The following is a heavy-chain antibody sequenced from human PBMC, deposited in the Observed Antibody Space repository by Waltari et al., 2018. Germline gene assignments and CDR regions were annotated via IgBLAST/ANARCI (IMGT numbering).Heavy chain of an antibody. J-gene: IGHJ5*02. CDR1: GGTFSSYA. V-gene: IGHV1-69*12. CDR3: AREEGDSSGYYYVNWFDP. D-gene: IGHD3-22*01. CDR2: IIPIFGTA. Sequence: QVQLVQSGAEVKKPGSSVKVSCKASGGTFSSYAISWVRQAPGQGLEWMGGIIPIFGTANYAQKFQGRVTITADESTSTAYMELSSLRSEDTAVYYCAREEGDSSGYYYVNWFDPWGQGTLVTVSS.